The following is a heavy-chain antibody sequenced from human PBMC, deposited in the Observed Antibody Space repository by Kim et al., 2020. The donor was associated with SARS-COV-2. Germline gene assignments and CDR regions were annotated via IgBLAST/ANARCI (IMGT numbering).Heavy chain of an antibody. J-gene: IGHJ4*02. CDR3: ARAVSGSSYGYALLDY. CDR2: IYHSGSS. D-gene: IGHD5-18*01. V-gene: IGHV4-61*01. CDR1: GGSVSSGNHY. Sequence: SETLSLTCTVSGGSVSSGNHYWTWIRQPPGKRLEWIGYIYHSGSSNYNPSLTSRITISVDTSRNLFSLNVSSVTAADTAVYYCARAVSGSSYGYALLDYWGQGTLVSVSS.